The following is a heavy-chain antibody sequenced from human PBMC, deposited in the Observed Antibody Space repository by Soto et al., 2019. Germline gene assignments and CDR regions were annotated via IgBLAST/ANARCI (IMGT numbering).Heavy chain of an antibody. Sequence: QVQLVQSGAEVKKPGSSVKVSCKASGGTFSSYTISWVRQAPGQGLEWMGRIIPILGIANYAQKFQGRVTITADKSTSTAYMELSSLRSEDTAVYYCARVPSGAYSSSTPDYWGQGTLVTVSS. CDR1: GGTFSSYT. J-gene: IGHJ4*02. D-gene: IGHD6-6*01. CDR3: ARVPSGAYSSSTPDY. CDR2: IIPILGIA. V-gene: IGHV1-69*02.